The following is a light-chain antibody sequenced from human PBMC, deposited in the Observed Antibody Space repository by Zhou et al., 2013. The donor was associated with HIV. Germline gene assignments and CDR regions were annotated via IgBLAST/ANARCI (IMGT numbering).Light chain of an antibody. Sequence: EIVLTQSPAILSSSPGERATLSCRASQSISTYLGWYQQKPGQAPRLLIYDASNRAAGIPARFSGSGSGTDFTLTISSLEPEDFAVYYCQHYGSSPYAFGQGTKLEIK. J-gene: IGKJ2*01. CDR1: QSISTY. V-gene: IGKV3-11*01. CDR3: QHYGSSPYA. CDR2: DAS.